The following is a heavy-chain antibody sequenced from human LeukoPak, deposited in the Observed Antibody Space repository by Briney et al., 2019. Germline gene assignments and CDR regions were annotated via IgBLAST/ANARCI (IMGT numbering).Heavy chain of an antibody. Sequence: GGSLRLSCAASGFSFSNHWMTWVRQAPGKGLEWVANIKPDGSQQYYVDSMKGRFTISRDNANNFLYLQMNSLRAEDTALYYCARAYKDRSLAGKKEFFQHWGQGTLVTVSS. CDR3: ARAYKDRSLAGKKEFFQH. CDR1: GFSFSNHW. V-gene: IGHV3-7*03. CDR2: IKPDGSQQ. D-gene: IGHD6-19*01. J-gene: IGHJ1*01.